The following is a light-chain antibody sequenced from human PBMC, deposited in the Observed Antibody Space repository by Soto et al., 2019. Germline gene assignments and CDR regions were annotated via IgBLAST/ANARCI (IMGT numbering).Light chain of an antibody. J-gene: IGKJ1*01. Sequence: EIVLTQSPGTLSLSPGERATLSCRASQSVTGSYLAWYQQKPGQAPRLLIYGASSRATGIPDRFSGSESGTYFTLTVARLEHEDFAVYYCQQYGGSPRTFGQGTKVE. CDR3: QQYGGSPRT. CDR2: GAS. CDR1: QSVTGSY. V-gene: IGKV3-20*01.